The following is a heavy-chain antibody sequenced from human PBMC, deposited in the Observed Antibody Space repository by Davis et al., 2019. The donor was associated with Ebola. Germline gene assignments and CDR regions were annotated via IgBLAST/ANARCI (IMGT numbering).Heavy chain of an antibody. CDR1: GFTFDDYA. V-gene: IGHV3-43*02. CDR2: ISGDGGST. J-gene: IGHJ6*02. Sequence: GESLKISCAASGFTFDDYAMHWVRQAPGKGLEWVSLISGDGGSTYYADSVKGRFTISRDNAKNSLYLQMNSLRAEDTAVYYCARDSVGMDVWGQGTTVTVSS. CDR3: ARDSVGMDV.